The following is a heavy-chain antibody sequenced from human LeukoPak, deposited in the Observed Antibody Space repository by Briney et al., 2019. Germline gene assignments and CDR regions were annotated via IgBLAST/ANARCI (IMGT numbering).Heavy chain of an antibody. J-gene: IGHJ4*02. CDR3: ARPYGVLAYDYGDYEPFDY. CDR2: VIPIFGTA. D-gene: IGHD4-17*01. Sequence: ASVKVSCKASGGTFSSYAISWVRQAPGQGLEWMGGVIPIFGTANYAQKFQGRVTITADESTSTAYMELSSLRSEDTAVYYCARPYGVLAYDYGDYEPFDYWGQGTLVTVSS. CDR1: GGTFSSYA. V-gene: IGHV1-69*01.